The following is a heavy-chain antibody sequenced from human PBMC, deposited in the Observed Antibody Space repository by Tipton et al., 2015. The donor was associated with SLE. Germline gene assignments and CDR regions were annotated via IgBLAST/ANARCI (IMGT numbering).Heavy chain of an antibody. Sequence: TLSLTCTVSGDSMNYYYWSWLRQPPGKGLEWIGSIHSSGSTNYNPSLKSRVTILVGRPKNQFSLKVNSVTAADTAIYYCARRGVLQQPPYYYGMDVWGQGTTVIVSS. CDR2: IHSSGST. V-gene: IGHV4-4*09. CDR1: GDSMNYYY. D-gene: IGHD1/OR15-1a*01. CDR3: ARRGVLQQPPYYYGMDV. J-gene: IGHJ6*02.